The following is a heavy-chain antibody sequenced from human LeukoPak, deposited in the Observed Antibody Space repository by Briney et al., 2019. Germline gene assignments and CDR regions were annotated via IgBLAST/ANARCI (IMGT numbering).Heavy chain of an antibody. D-gene: IGHD2-15*01. CDR1: GYTFTGYY. Sequence: ASVKVSCKASGYTFTGYYMHWVRQAPGQGLDWMGRINPNSGGTNYAQKFQGRVTITTDESTSTAYMELSSLRSEDTAVYYCARAPVVVAATPGWGYNWFDPWGQGTLVTVSS. V-gene: IGHV1-2*06. CDR3: ARAPVVVAATPGWGYNWFDP. J-gene: IGHJ5*02. CDR2: INPNSGGT.